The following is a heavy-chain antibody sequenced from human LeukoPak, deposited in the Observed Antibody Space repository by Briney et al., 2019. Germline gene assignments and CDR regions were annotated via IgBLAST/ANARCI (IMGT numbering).Heavy chain of an antibody. Sequence: GGSLRLSCAASGFTFSSYCMYWVRQAPGKGLEWVAVISYNGSGKYYADSVKGRSTAFKNNTKTTLFLQMSSLRAEDTAVYYSAKGASESSVGYTYFEYWGQGNLV. D-gene: IGHD6-13*01. CDR3: AKGASESSVGYTYFEY. CDR2: ISYNGSGK. V-gene: IGHV3-30*18. J-gene: IGHJ4*02. CDR1: GFTFSSYC.